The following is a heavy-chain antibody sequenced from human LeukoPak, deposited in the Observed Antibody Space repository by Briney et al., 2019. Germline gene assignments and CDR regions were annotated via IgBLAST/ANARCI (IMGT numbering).Heavy chain of an antibody. CDR3: ARDYADYVGYFFFDY. V-gene: IGHV3-23*01. CDR2: ISGGGETT. D-gene: IGHD4-17*01. CDR1: GFTFNNYA. J-gene: IGHJ4*02. Sequence: GGSLRLSRAASGFTFNNYAMNWVRQAPGKGLEWVSSISGGGETTYYADSAKGRFTISRDNSQNTLYLQMNSPRAEDTAVYYCARDYADYVGYFFFDYWGQGTLVTVSS.